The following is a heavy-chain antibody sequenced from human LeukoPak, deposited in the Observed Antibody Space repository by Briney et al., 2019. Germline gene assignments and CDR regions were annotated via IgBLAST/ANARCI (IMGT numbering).Heavy chain of an antibody. V-gene: IGHV3-43*02. CDR3: AKELFNWNYGALGFDY. D-gene: IGHD1-7*01. Sequence: GGSLRPSCAASGFTFDDYAMHWVRQAPGKGLEWVSLISGDGGSTYYADSVKGRFTISRDNSKNSLYLQMNSLRTEDTALYYCAKELFNWNYGALGFDYWGQGTLVTVSS. J-gene: IGHJ4*02. CDR2: ISGDGGST. CDR1: GFTFDDYA.